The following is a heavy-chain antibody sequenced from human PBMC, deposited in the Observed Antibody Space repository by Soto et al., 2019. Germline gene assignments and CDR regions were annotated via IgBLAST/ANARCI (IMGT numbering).Heavy chain of an antibody. J-gene: IGHJ6*02. Sequence: DVQLVESGGGFVQPGGSLRLTCAASGFTLSNYDMHWVRQPTGKGLEWVSAIGVDGSTHYPDSMRGRFTISRESVKNSLYLQRDSLRAGDTAMYYCARVSHYGSGARGLDVWGQGTTVTVSS. V-gene: IGHV3-13*04. CDR2: IGVDGST. CDR1: GFTLSNYD. D-gene: IGHD3-10*01. CDR3: ARVSHYGSGARGLDV.